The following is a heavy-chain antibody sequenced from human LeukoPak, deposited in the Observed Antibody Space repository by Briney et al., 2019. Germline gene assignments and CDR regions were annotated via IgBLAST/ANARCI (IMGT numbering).Heavy chain of an antibody. CDR2: IKQDGSEK. Sequence: PGGSLRLSCAASGFTFSSYWMSWVRQAPGKGLEWVANIKQDGSEKYYVDSLKGRFTISRDNAKNSLYLQMNSLRAEDAAVYYCAKAGSSWYEYWGQGTLVTVSS. D-gene: IGHD6-13*01. CDR3: AKAGSSWYEY. V-gene: IGHV3-7*01. CDR1: GFTFSSYW. J-gene: IGHJ4*02.